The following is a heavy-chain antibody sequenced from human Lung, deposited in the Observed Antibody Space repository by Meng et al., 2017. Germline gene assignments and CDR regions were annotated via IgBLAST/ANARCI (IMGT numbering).Heavy chain of an antibody. CDR1: GDSISTSTSF. D-gene: IGHD1-1*01. CDR2: IHYSGTV. V-gene: IGHV4-39*07. J-gene: IGHJ3*02. Sequence: QAQESGPGLLKPSETLSLTCTVSGDSISTSTSFWDWIRQPPGRGLEWIGKIHYSGTVYHNPSLRSRISILVDTSKNQFSLRLNSVTAADTAVYYCARMESNLSEAFDIWGQGTMVTVSS. CDR3: ARMESNLSEAFDI.